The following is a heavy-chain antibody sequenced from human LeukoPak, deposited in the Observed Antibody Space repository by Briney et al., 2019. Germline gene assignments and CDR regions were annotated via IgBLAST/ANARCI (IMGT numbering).Heavy chain of an antibody. D-gene: IGHD3-10*01. J-gene: IGHJ5*02. CDR3: ARDSPLRITMVRGERFDA. CDR1: GYTFTGFY. Sequence: ASLKVSCKASGYTFTGFYMHWVRQAPGQGLEWMGWINPNSGGTNYAQKFQGRVTMTRDTSISTAYMELSRLRSDDTAVYYCARDSPLRITMVRGERFDAWGQGTLVTVSS. CDR2: INPNSGGT. V-gene: IGHV1-2*02.